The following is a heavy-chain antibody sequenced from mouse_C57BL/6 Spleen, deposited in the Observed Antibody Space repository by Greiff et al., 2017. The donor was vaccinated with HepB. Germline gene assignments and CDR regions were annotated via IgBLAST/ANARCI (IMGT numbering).Heavy chain of an antibody. CDR1: GYTFTDYN. D-gene: IGHD1-1*01. CDR3: ARQGGYYDGSSSMDY. CDR2: INPNNGGT. J-gene: IGHJ4*01. Sequence: LQQSGPELVKPGASVKMSCKASGYTFTDYNMHWVKQSHGKSLEWIGYINPNNGGTSYNQKFKGKATMTVNKSSSTAYMELSSLTSEDSAVYYCARQGGYYDGSSSMDYWGQGTSVTVSS. V-gene: IGHV1-22*01.